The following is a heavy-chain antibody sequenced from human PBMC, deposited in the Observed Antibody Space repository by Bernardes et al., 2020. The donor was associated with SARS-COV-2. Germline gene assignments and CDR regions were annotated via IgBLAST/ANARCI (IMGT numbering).Heavy chain of an antibody. CDR2: ISSSGNTI. J-gene: IGHJ6*02. V-gene: IGHV3-48*01. Sequence: GGSLRLCCAASGFTFTTYSMNWVRQAPGKGLEWVAYISSSGNTIYYADSVKGRFTISRDNAKDSLSLQMNSLRAEDTAVYYCRGVYYFYGMEVWGPGTTVTVS. CDR3: RGVYYFYGMEV. CDR1: GFTFTTYS.